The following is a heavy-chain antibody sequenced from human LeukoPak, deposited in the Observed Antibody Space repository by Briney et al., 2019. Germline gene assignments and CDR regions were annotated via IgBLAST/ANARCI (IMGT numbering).Heavy chain of an antibody. CDR3: ARPVTTSSDWYFDL. V-gene: IGHV5-51*01. CDR1: GYSFTSYW. J-gene: IGHJ2*01. CDR2: IYPGDSDT. D-gene: IGHD4-17*01. Sequence: GEPPNLSCKGSGYSFTSYWIGWVRQLPGKGLEWMGIIYPGDSDTRYSPSFQGQVTISADKSISTAYLQWSSLKASDTAMYYCARPVTTSSDWYFDLWGRGTLVTVSS.